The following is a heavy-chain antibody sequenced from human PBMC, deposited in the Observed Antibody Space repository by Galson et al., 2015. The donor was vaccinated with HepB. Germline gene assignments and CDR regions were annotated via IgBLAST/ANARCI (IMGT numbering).Heavy chain of an antibody. J-gene: IGHJ4*02. D-gene: IGHD3-22*01. Sequence: SLRLSCAASGFTFSSYSMNWVRQAPGKGLEWVSYISSSSSAIYYADSVKGRFTISRDNAKNSLYLQMNSLRAEDTAVYYCARDVTYYYDSSGYRYFDYWGQGTLVTVSS. CDR3: ARDVTYYYDSSGYRYFDY. CDR1: GFTFSSYS. V-gene: IGHV3-48*04. CDR2: ISSSSSAI.